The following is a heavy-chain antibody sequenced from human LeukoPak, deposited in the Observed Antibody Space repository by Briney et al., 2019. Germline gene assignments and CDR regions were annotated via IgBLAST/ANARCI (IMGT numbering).Heavy chain of an antibody. Sequence: ASVKVSCKASGYTFTSYAIHWVRQAPGRRPEWMGWINAGNADTGYSQDFQGRVTISRDTSASTAYMEFSSLTSEDMAVYFCARGIWSATRASYYMDVWGKGTTVTVSS. V-gene: IGHV1-3*03. CDR1: GYTFTSYA. D-gene: IGHD3-3*01. CDR3: ARGIWSATRASYYMDV. CDR2: INAGNADT. J-gene: IGHJ6*03.